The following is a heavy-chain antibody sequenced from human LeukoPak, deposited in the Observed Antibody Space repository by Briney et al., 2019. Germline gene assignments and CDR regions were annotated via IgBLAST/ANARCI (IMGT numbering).Heavy chain of an antibody. CDR2: IYYSGST. J-gene: IGHJ4*02. D-gene: IGHD3-16*01. CDR3: ARRLSGPLDY. Sequence: KPSETLSLTCTVSGGSISSSNYYWGWIRQPPGKGLEWIGSIYYSGSTYYNPSLKSRVTISVDTSKNQFSLKLSSVTAADTAVYNCARRLSGPLDYWGQGTLVTVSS. V-gene: IGHV4-39*01. CDR1: GGSISSSNYY.